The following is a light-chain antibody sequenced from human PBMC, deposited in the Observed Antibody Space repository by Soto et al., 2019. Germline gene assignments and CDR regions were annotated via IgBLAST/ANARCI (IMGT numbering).Light chain of an antibody. J-gene: IGKJ2*01. CDR2: GAS. V-gene: IGKV3-20*01. CDR1: QSISLNY. CDR3: QQYGSSPYT. Sequence: EIVLTQSPGTLSLSPGERATLSCRASQSISLNYLAWYQQKPGQAPRLLISGASNRATGIPDRFSGSGSGTDFTLTVNRLEPEDFAVYYCQQYGSSPYTFGQGTKVESK.